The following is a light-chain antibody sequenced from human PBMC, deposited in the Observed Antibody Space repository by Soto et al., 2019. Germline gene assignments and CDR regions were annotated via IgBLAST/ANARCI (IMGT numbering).Light chain of an antibody. J-gene: IGKJ3*01. V-gene: IGKV1-27*01. CDR1: QDIRNF. CDR2: AAS. CDR3: QKYSSGPV. Sequence: DIQMTQSPTSLSASVGDRVTITCRASQDIRNFVAWYQQKPGKAPKLLIYAASTLQSGVPSRFSGSGSGTDFTLTINRLQTEGGATYSCQKYSSGPVFGPGTKVEIK.